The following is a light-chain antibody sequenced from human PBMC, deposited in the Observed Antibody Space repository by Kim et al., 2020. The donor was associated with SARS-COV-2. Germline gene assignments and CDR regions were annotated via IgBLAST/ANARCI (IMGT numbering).Light chain of an antibody. Sequence: PGGTVTLTGDSSTGAVTSGHFPYWFQQKPGQAPRTLIYDTGNRHSWTPARFSGSLLGGKAALTISAAQAEDEADYYCLLSYSDSRVFGGGTQLTVL. CDR3: LLSYSDSRV. J-gene: IGLJ2*01. CDR1: TGAVTSGHF. CDR2: DTG. V-gene: IGLV7-46*01.